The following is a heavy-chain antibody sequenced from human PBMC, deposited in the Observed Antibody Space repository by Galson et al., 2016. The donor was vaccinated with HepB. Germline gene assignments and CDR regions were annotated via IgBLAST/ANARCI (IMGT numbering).Heavy chain of an antibody. D-gene: IGHD2-15*01. CDR3: ARGQPVVPVLATVYYYYYYRDV. CDR1: GGSFSDYY. J-gene: IGHJ6*03. CDR2: IHQSGTT. Sequence: SETLSLTCAVYGGSFSDYYWSWIRQPPGKGLEWIGEIHQSGTTHINPSLQSRVTMSVDTFNNQFSLKVNSVTAADTAVYYCARGQPVVPVLATVYYYYYYRDVWGRATTGTVSS. V-gene: IGHV4-34*01.